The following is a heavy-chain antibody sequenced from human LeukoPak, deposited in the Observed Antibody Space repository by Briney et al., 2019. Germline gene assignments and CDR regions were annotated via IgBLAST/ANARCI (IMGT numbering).Heavy chain of an antibody. D-gene: IGHD3-10*01. V-gene: IGHV1-8*02. Sequence: ASVKVSCKASGYTFTSYDINWVRQATGQGLEWMGWMNPNSGNTGYAQKFQGRVTMTRDTSISTAYMELSRLRSDDTAVYYCAGARGSGSYDFDYWGQGTLVTVSS. CDR1: GYTFTSYD. CDR3: AGARGSGSYDFDY. J-gene: IGHJ4*02. CDR2: MNPNSGNT.